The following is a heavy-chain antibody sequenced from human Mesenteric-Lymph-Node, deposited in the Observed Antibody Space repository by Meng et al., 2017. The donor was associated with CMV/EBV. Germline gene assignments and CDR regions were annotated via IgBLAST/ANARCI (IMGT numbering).Heavy chain of an antibody. CDR2: VFYSGST. Sequence: SETLSLTCTVSGGSITSSSYYWDWIRQAPGKGLEWIGSVFYSGSTYYNPSLKSRVSISIDTSKSQFYLKVTSVTAADTAVYYCARRPGSGYDDAFDIWGQGTMVTVSS. V-gene: IGHV4-39*07. D-gene: IGHD5-12*01. CDR1: GGSITSSSYY. CDR3: ARRPGSGYDDAFDI. J-gene: IGHJ3*02.